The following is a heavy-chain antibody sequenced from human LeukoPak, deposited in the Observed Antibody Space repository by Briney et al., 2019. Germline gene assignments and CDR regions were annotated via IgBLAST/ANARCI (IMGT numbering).Heavy chain of an antibody. CDR3: AKISGVAPI. CDR1: GFTFSSYA. CDR2: ITASGGNT. D-gene: IGHD5-12*01. Sequence: PGGSLRLSCAASGFTFSSYAMSWVRQAPGKGLEWVSSITASGGNTYYADSVKGRFTISRDNSKNTLYLQVNSLRAEDTALYYCAKISGVAPIWGQGTMVTVSS. J-gene: IGHJ3*02. V-gene: IGHV3-23*01.